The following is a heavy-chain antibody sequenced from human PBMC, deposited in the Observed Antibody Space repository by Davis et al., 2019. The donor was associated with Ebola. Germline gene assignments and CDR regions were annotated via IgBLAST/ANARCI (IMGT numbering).Heavy chain of an antibody. Sequence: SLKISCAASGFTFDNYAMHWVRQVPGKGLEWVSGINSNSENIAYADSVKGRFTISRDNSKNTLYLQMNSLRAEDTAVYYCAKGDWNYGADYYYGMDVWGQGTTVTVSS. J-gene: IGHJ6*02. CDR1: GFTFDNYA. V-gene: IGHV3-9*01. D-gene: IGHD1-7*01. CDR2: INSNSENI. CDR3: AKGDWNYGADYYYGMDV.